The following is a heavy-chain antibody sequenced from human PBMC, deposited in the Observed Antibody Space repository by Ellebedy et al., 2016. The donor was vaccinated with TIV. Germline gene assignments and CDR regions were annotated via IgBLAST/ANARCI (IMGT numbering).Heavy chain of an antibody. CDR2: IRSKAYGGTT. Sequence: GESLKISXTASGFTFGDYAMSWFRQAPGKGLEWVGFIRSKAYGGTTEYAASVKGRFTISRDDSKSIAYLQMNSLRAEDTAVYYCASVGRYFDWLSLDYWGQGTLVTVSS. CDR1: GFTFGDYA. D-gene: IGHD3-9*01. V-gene: IGHV3-49*03. CDR3: ASVGRYFDWLSLDY. J-gene: IGHJ4*02.